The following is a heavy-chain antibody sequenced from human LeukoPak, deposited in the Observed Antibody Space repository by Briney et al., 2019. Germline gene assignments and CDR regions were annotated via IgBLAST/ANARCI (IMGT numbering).Heavy chain of an antibody. V-gene: IGHV5-51*01. CDR3: ARLTYSSSWNEDWFDP. CDR2: IYPGDSDT. D-gene: IGHD6-13*01. CDR1: GYSFTSYW. J-gene: IGHJ5*02. Sequence: RGESLEISCKGSGYSFTSYWIGWVRQMPGKGLEWMGIIYPGDSDTRYSPSFQGQVTISADKSISTAYLQWSSLKASDTAMYYCARLTYSSSWNEDWFDPWGQGTLVTVSS.